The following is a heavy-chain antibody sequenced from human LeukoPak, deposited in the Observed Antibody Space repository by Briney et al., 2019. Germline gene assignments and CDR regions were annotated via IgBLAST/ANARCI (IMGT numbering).Heavy chain of an antibody. CDR1: GFTLSDHY. J-gene: IGHJ6*02. Sequence: GGSLRLSCVASGFTLSDHYMDWVRQAPGKGLEWVGRSRNKAKSYTTEYAASVKGRFTISRDDSKNPLHLEMNSLRTEDTAVYYCARGHKGLDVWGQGTTVTVSS. CDR2: SRNKAKSYTT. V-gene: IGHV3-72*01. CDR3: ARGHKGLDV.